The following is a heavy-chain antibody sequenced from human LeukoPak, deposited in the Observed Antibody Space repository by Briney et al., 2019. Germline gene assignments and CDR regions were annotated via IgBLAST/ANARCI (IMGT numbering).Heavy chain of an antibody. CDR1: GYTLTELS. Sequence: ASVKVSCKVSGYTLTELSMHWVRQAPGQGLEWMGWINPNSGGTNYAQKFQGRVTMTRDTSISTAYMELSRLRSDDTAVYYCARDYGDYLFASDYWGQGTLVTVSS. V-gene: IGHV1-2*02. CDR2: INPNSGGT. J-gene: IGHJ4*02. D-gene: IGHD4-17*01. CDR3: ARDYGDYLFASDY.